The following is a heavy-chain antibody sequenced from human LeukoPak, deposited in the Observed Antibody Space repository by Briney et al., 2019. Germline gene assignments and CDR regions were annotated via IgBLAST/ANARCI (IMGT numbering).Heavy chain of an antibody. D-gene: IGHD4-17*01. CDR3: ARDVVTVTKGFDI. Sequence: SETLSLTCAVSTDSFSSHYWTWIRQPPGKGLEWIGYISYIGSTNYNPSLKSRVTISIDTSKDQFSLRLSSVTAADTAVYYCARDVVTVTKGFDIWGQGTMVSVSS. CDR2: ISYIGST. V-gene: IGHV4-59*11. CDR1: TDSFSSHY. J-gene: IGHJ3*02.